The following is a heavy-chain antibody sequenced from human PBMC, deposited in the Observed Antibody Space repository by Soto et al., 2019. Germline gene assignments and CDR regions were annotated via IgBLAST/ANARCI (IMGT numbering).Heavy chain of an antibody. J-gene: IGHJ4*02. CDR1: GFTFNNYA. D-gene: IGHD2-8*02. V-gene: IGHV3-23*01. CDR3: AAYTGDRRLFDY. Sequence: GGSLRLSCAASGFTFNNYAMTWVRQAPGKGLEWVATIYGSGGGTYYADSVKGRFTISRDNSKNTLYLQMNSLRAEDTATYYCAAYTGDRRLFDYWGQGTLVTVSS. CDR2: IYGSGGGT.